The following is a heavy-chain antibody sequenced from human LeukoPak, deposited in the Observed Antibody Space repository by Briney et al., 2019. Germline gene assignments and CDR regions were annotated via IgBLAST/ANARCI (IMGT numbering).Heavy chain of an antibody. D-gene: IGHD5-18*01. CDR2: INTNTGNP. CDR3: GRDPRLGIRGYTYGYIDH. CDR1: GYTFTNNA. V-gene: IGHV7-4-1*02. J-gene: IGHJ4*02. Sequence: ASVKVSCKTSGYTFTNNAINWVRQAPGQGLEWMGWINTNTGNPTYAQGFFTGRYVFSLDTSASTAYLRINGLKADDTAVYYCGRDPRLGIRGYTYGYIDHWGQGTLLTVAS.